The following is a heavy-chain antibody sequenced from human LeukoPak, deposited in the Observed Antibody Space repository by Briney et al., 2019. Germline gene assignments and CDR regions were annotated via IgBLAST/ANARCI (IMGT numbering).Heavy chain of an antibody. CDR2: INTNTGNP. CDR3: ARARAHYYYYGMDV. Sequence: ASVKVSCKASGYTFTSYAMNWVRQAPGQGLEWMGWINTNTGNPTYAQGFTGRFVFYLETSVSTAYLQISSLKADDTAVYYCARARAHYYYYGMDVWGQGTTVTVSS. V-gene: IGHV7-4-1*02. CDR1: GYTFTSYA. J-gene: IGHJ6*02.